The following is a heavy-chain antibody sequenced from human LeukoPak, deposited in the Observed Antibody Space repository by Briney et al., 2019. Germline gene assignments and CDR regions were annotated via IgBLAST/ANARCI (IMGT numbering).Heavy chain of an antibody. CDR1: GFTFRSYS. V-gene: IGHV3-30*02. Sequence: GGSLRLSCAASGFTFRSYSMNWVRQAPGKGLEWVAVIWYGGSNKYYADSVKGRFTISRDNSKNTLYLQMNSLRAEDTAVYYCAKDLGHWGQGTLVTVSS. CDR2: IWYGGSNK. CDR3: AKDLGH. J-gene: IGHJ4*02.